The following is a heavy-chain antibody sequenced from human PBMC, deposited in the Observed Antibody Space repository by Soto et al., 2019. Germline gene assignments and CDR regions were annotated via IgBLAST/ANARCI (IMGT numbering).Heavy chain of an antibody. Sequence: QGQLGQSGVKVKKPGSSVKVSCKAPGGVFRNYAINWVRQAPGQGLEWMGGIIPVFGTADYPQKCQGRVTITADESTTTAYMELTSLKTEDTAVYFCARDRWGSYSFDSWGQGTLVTVAS. CDR3: ARDRWGSYSFDS. J-gene: IGHJ5*01. CDR2: IIPVFGTA. V-gene: IGHV1-69*01. D-gene: IGHD1-26*01. CDR1: GGVFRNYA.